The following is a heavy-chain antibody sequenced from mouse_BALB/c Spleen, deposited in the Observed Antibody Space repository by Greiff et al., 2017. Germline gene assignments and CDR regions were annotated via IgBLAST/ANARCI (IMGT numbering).Heavy chain of an antibody. CDR2: ISSGGST. CDR3: ARGYRYDGNLDY. V-gene: IGHV5-6-5*01. CDR1: GFTFSSYA. J-gene: IGHJ2*01. Sequence: DVMLVESGGGLVKPGGSLKLSCAASGFTFSSYAMSWVRQTPEKRLEWVASISSGGSTYYPDSVKGRFTISRDNARNILYLQMSSLRSEDTAMYYCARGYRYDGNLDYWGQGTTLTVSS. D-gene: IGHD2-14*01.